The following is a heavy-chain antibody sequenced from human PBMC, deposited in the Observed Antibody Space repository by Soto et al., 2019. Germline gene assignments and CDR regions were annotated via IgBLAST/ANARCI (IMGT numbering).Heavy chain of an antibody. CDR1: GGSFSGYY. CDR3: ARDRPFMITFGGVIVITDDAFDI. J-gene: IGHJ3*02. V-gene: IGHV4-34*01. CDR2: INHSGST. D-gene: IGHD3-16*02. Sequence: SETLSLTCAVYGGSFSGYYWSWIRQPPGKGLEWIGEINHSGSTNYNPSLKSRVTISVDTSKNQFSLKLSSVTAADTAVYYCARDRPFMITFGGVIVITDDAFDIWGQGTMVTV.